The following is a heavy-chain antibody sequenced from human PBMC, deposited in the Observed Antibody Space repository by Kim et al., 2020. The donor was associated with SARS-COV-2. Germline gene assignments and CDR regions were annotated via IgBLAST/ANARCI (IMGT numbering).Heavy chain of an antibody. CDR2: IWYDGSNK. CDR3: ARDLGYYYGSGSPVYYYYGMDV. J-gene: IGHJ6*02. V-gene: IGHV3-33*01. Sequence: GGSLRLSCAASGFTFSSYGMHWVRQAPGKGLEWVAVIWYDGSNKYYADSVKGRFTISRDNSKNTLYLQMNSLRAEDTAVYYCARDLGYYYGSGSPVYYYYGMDVWGQGTTVTVSS. CDR1: GFTFSSYG. D-gene: IGHD3-10*01.